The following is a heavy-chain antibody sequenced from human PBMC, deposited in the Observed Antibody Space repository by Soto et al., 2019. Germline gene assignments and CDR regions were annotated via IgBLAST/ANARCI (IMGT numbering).Heavy chain of an antibody. CDR2: ISAYNGDT. CDR3: VLGGLETGYYRDMDY. V-gene: IGHV1-18*04. CDR1: GYTFKNYG. Sequence: QDHLVQSGGEVKKPGASAKVSCKASGYTFKNYGINWVRQAPGRGLEWVAWISAYNGDTSYAQHLQGRVTVTTETLTNTAYMELRSLRPDDTAMYFCVLGGLETGYYRDMDYWGQGTLVSVSS. J-gene: IGHJ4*02. D-gene: IGHD3-9*01.